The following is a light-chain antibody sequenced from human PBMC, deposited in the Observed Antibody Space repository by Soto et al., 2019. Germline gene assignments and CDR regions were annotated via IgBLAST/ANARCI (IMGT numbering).Light chain of an antibody. CDR1: NTDLGVYGY. Sequence: SVLAQPASVSRAFGQSITISCSGPNTDLGVYGYVSWYQHHPGKAPKLLIYVVNNRPSGISDRFSGSKSGDTASLTISRLLPEDEADYFCLSKISGFVSGFRTGPTAPV. J-gene: IGLJ1*01. V-gene: IGLV2-14*01. CDR3: LSKISGFVSG. CDR2: VVN.